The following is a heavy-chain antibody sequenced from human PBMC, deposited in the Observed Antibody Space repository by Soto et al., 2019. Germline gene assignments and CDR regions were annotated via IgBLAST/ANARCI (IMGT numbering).Heavy chain of an antibody. J-gene: IGHJ4*02. CDR3: ARLSGYSSSWFTFDY. D-gene: IGHD6-13*01. CDR2: IYYSGST. V-gene: IGHV4-59*12. Sequence: SETLSITCTVSGGSISSYYWSWIRQPPGKGLEWIGYIYYSGSTNYNPSLKSRVTISVDTSKNQFSLKLSSVTAADTAVYYCARLSGYSSSWFTFDYWGQGTLVTVSS. CDR1: GGSISSYY.